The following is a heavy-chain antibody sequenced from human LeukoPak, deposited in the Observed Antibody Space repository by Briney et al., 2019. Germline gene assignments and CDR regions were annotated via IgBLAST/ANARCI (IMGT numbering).Heavy chain of an antibody. V-gene: IGHV1-18*01. Sequence: ASVKVSCKASGYTFTSYGISWVRQAPGQGLEWMGWISAYNGNTNYAQKLQGRVTMTTDTSTSTAYMELRSLRSDDPAVYYCARVLRGAYYDILTGRADYWGQGTLVTVSS. CDR1: GYTFTSYG. CDR2: ISAYNGNT. D-gene: IGHD3-9*01. CDR3: ARVLRGAYYDILTGRADY. J-gene: IGHJ4*02.